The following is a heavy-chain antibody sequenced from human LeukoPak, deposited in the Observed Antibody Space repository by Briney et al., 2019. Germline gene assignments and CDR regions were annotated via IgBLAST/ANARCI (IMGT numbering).Heavy chain of an antibody. CDR3: ARDLAAAGTFHFDY. Sequence: SETLSLTCTVSGGSISSYYWSWIRQPPGKGLEWIGYIYYSGSTNYNPSLKSRVTISVDTSKNQFSLKLSSVTAADTAVYYCARDLAAAGTFHFDYWGQGTLVTVSS. V-gene: IGHV4-59*01. CDR2: IYYSGST. CDR1: GGSISSYY. D-gene: IGHD6-13*01. J-gene: IGHJ4*02.